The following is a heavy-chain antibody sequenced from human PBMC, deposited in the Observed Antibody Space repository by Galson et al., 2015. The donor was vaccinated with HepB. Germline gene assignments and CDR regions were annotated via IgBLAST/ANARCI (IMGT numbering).Heavy chain of an antibody. Sequence: SVKVSCKASGGTFSSYAISWVRQAPGQGLEWMGGIIPIFGTANYAQKFQGRVTITADESTSTAYMELSSLRSEDTAVYYCARTNKNQWLVVGSWFDPWGQGTLVTVSS. CDR3: ARTNKNQWLVVGSWFDP. J-gene: IGHJ5*02. CDR1: GGTFSSYA. V-gene: IGHV1-69*13. D-gene: IGHD6-19*01. CDR2: IIPIFGTA.